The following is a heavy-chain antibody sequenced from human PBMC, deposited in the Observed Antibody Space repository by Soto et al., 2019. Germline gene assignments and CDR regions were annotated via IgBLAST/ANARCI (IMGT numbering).Heavy chain of an antibody. V-gene: IGHV4-59*01. CDR1: GGSISSYY. CDR2: IYYSGST. J-gene: IGHJ1*01. CDR3: ARGSETYYYDSSGYFQH. D-gene: IGHD3-22*01. Sequence: SETLSLTCTVSGGSISSYYWSWIRQPPGKGLEWIGYIYYSGSTNYNPSLKSRVTISVDTSKNQFSLKLSSVTAADTAVYYCARGSETYYYDSSGYFQHWGQGTRVTVSS.